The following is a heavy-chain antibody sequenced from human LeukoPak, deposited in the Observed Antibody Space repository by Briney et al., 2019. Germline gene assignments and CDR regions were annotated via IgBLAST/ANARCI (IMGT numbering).Heavy chain of an antibody. CDR2: IYPGDSDT. CDR3: ARSIGYCSSTSCYVDY. Sequence: HGESLKISCKGSGYSFTSYWIGWVRQMPGKGLEWMGIIYPGDSDTRYSPPFQGQVTISADKSISTAYLQWSSLKASDTAMYYCARSIGYCSSTSCYVDYWGQGTLVTVSS. J-gene: IGHJ4*02. V-gene: IGHV5-51*01. D-gene: IGHD2-2*01. CDR1: GYSFTSYW.